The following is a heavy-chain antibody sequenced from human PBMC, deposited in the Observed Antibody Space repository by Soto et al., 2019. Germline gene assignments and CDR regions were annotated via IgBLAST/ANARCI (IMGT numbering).Heavy chain of an antibody. CDR2: ISGSGGST. CDR1: GFAFSSYA. CDR3: AKDPVRQSSSSLDEY. J-gene: IGHJ4*02. D-gene: IGHD6-6*01. V-gene: IGHV3-23*01. Sequence: EVQLLESGGGLVQPGGSLRLSCAAYGFAFSSYAMSWIRQAPGKGLEWVSAISGSGGSTYYADSVKGRFTISRDNSKNTLYLQMNSLRAEDTAVYYCAKDPVRQSSSSLDEYWGQGTLVTVSS.